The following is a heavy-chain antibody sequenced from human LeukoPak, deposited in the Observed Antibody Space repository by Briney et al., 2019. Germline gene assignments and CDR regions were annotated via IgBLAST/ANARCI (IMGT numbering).Heavy chain of an antibody. CDR2: ISRGDST. J-gene: IGHJ4*02. Sequence: GGSLRLSCAASGFTFSSYAMSWVRQAPGKGLEWVSAISRGDSTYYAASVKGRFTISRDNSKNTLYLQMNSLRAEDTAMYYCARDLNYGDYWGQGTLVTVSS. CDR1: GFTFSSYA. CDR3: ARDLNYGDY. V-gene: IGHV3-23*01.